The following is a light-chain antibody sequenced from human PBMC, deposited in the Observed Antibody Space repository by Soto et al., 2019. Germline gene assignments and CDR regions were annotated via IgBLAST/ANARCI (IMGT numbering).Light chain of an antibody. CDR2: DVS. Sequence: QSVLTQPASVSGSPGQSITISCTGTSTDVGNYNLVSWYQQQHPGKAPKLMIYDVSKRPSGVSNRFSGSKSGNTASLTISGLQSEDEADYYCSSYACSGTYYLFGTGTKLTVL. V-gene: IGLV2-23*02. CDR1: STDVGNYNL. CDR3: SSYACSGTYYL. J-gene: IGLJ1*01.